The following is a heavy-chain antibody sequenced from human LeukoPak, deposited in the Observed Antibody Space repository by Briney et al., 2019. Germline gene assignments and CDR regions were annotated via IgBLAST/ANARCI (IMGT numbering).Heavy chain of an antibody. CDR1: GGTFSSYA. J-gene: IGHJ5*02. Sequence: SVKVFCKASGGTFSSYAISWVRQAPGQGLEWMGRIIPILGIANYAQRFQGRVTITADKSTSTAYMELSSLRSEDTAVYYCARGKLNWFDPWGQGTLVTVSS. CDR2: IIPILGIA. D-gene: IGHD1-26*01. CDR3: ARGKLNWFDP. V-gene: IGHV1-69*04.